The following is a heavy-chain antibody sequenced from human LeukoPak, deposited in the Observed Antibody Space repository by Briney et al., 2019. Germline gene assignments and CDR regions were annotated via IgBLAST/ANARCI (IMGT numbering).Heavy chain of an antibody. CDR3: ARVKFGFYGLDV. J-gene: IGHJ6*02. Sequence: GGSLRLSCAASTYTFSTYSMTWVRQAPGKGLEWVSSISGSGNVIFYADSVQGRLIISRDNAKNSLYLQMNSLRAEDTAVNYCARVKFGFYGLDVWGQGTTVTVSS. D-gene: IGHD3-10*01. V-gene: IGHV3-21*01. CDR2: ISGSGNVI. CDR1: TYTFSTYS.